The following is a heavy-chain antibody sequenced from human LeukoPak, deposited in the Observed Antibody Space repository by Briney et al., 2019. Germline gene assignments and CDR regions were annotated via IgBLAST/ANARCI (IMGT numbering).Heavy chain of an antibody. V-gene: IGHV3-9*01. D-gene: IGHD5-18*01. J-gene: IGHJ4*02. Sequence: QPGGSLRLSCAASGFTFDDYAMHWVRQAPGKGLEWVSAISWNSGSIGYADSVKGRFTISRDNAKNSLYLQMNSLRTEDTALYFCAKGHTYGLGASYPDYWGQGTLVTVSS. CDR3: AKGHTYGLGASYPDY. CDR1: GFTFDDYA. CDR2: ISWNSGSI.